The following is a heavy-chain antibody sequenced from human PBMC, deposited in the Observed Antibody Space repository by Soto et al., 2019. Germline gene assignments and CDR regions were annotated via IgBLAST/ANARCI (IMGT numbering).Heavy chain of an antibody. CDR1: CGSFSGYY. CDR2: INHSGST. D-gene: IGHD2-2*01. V-gene: IGHV4-34*01. J-gene: IGHJ6*03. Sequence: PLETLSLTCAVYCGSFSGYYWSWIRQPPGKGLEWIGEINHSGSTNYNPSLKSRVTISVDTSKNQFSLKLSSVTAADTAVYYCARGRNVIVVVPAAMFYYYYYMDVWGKGTTVTVSS. CDR3: ARGRNVIVVVPAAMFYYYYYMDV.